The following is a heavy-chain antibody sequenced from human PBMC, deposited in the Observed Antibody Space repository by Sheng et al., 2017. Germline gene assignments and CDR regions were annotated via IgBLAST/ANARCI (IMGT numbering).Heavy chain of an antibody. V-gene: IGHV4-38-2*01. D-gene: IGHD4-17*01. Sequence: QVQLQESGPGLVKPSETLSLTCAVSGYSISSGYYWGWIRQPPGKGLEWIGSIYHSGSTYYNPSLKSRVTISVDTSKNQFSLKLSSVTAADTAVYYCATNGDYSSDYWGQGTLVTVSS. CDR2: IYHSGST. CDR3: ATNGDYSSDY. J-gene: IGHJ4*02. CDR1: GYSISSGYY.